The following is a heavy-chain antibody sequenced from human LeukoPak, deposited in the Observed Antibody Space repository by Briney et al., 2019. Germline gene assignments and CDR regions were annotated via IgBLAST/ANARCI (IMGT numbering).Heavy chain of an antibody. J-gene: IGHJ4*02. CDR1: GYTFTGYY. V-gene: IGHV1-2*02. CDR2: INPNSGGT. Sequence: GASVKVSCKASGYTFTGYYMHWVRQAPGEGLEWMEWINPNSGGTNYAQKFQGRVTMTRDTSISTAYMELSRLRSDDTAVYYCARGRGELLWFGEYLYFDYWGQGTLVTVSS. CDR3: ARGRGELLWFGEYLYFDY. D-gene: IGHD3-10*01.